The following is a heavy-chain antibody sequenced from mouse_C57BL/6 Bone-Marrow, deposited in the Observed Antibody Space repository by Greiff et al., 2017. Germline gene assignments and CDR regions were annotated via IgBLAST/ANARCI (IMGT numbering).Heavy chain of an antibody. J-gene: IGHJ2*01. CDR3: ARLELDYDDFDY. V-gene: IGHV1-81*01. CDR1: GYTFTSYG. D-gene: IGHD2-4*01. Sequence: VQLQQSGAELARPGASVKLSCKASGYTFTSYGISWVKQRTGQGLEWIGEIYPRSGNTYYNEKFKGKATLTADKSSSTAYMELRSLTSEDSAVYFCARLELDYDDFDYWGQGPTLTVSS. CDR2: IYPRSGNT.